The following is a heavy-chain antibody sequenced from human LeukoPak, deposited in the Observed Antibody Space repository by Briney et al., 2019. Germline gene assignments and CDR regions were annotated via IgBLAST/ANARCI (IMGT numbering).Heavy chain of an antibody. D-gene: IGHD5-12*01. CDR3: ARGGGYEDYFDY. CDR1: GGSISSYY. CDR2: IYYSGST. Sequence: SETLSLTCTVSGGSISSYYCSWIRQPPGKGLEWIGYIYYSGSTNYNPSLKSRVTISVDTSKNQFSLKLSSVTAADTAVYYCARGGGYEDYFDYWGQGTLVTVSS. V-gene: IGHV4-59*01. J-gene: IGHJ4*02.